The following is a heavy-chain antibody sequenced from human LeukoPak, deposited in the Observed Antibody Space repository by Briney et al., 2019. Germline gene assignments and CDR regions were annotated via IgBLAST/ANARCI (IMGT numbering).Heavy chain of an antibody. D-gene: IGHD2-2*02. V-gene: IGHV1-69*04. CDR1: GGTFSSYT. J-gene: IGHJ5*02. CDR3: ARDRRAIVVAPAAIPSLSA. Sequence: SSVKVSCKASGGTFSSYTISWVRQAPGQGLEWMGRIIPILGIANYAQKFQGRVTITADKSTSTAYMELSSLRSEDTAVYYCARDRRAIVVAPAAIPSLSAWGQGTLVTVSS. CDR2: IIPILGIA.